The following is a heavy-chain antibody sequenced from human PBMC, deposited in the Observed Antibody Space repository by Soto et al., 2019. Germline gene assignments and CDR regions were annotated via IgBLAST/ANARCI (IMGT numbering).Heavy chain of an antibody. CDR2: ISGSGGST. V-gene: IGHV3-23*01. CDR1: GFTFSSYA. CDR3: AKVAPSFAMVRGVPPYFDY. Sequence: GSLRLSCAASGFTFSSYAMSWVRQAPGKGLEWVSAISGSGGSTYYADSVKGRFTISRDNSKNTLYLQMNSLRAEDTAVYYCAKVAPSFAMVRGVPPYFDYWGQGTLVTVSS. D-gene: IGHD3-10*01. J-gene: IGHJ4*02.